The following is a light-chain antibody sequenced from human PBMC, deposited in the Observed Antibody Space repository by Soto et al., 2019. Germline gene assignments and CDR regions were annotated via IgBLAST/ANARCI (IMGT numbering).Light chain of an antibody. V-gene: IGKV1-5*03. CDR3: QQYNGT. CDR1: QTIGNW. Sequence: DIQMTQSPSTLSASVGDRVTITCRASQTIGNWLAWYQQKAGKAPELLIYKASSLEGGVPSRFSGSGAGTEFTLTISSLQPDDFATYYCQQYNGTFGQGTKVEIK. J-gene: IGKJ1*01. CDR2: KAS.